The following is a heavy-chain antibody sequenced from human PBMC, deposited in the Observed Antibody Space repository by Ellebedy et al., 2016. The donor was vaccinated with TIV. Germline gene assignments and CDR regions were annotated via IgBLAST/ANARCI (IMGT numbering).Heavy chain of an antibody. CDR3: AKYYNYHLDY. CDR1: GFAFSNVW. V-gene: IGHV3-7*01. J-gene: IGHJ4*02. CDR2: INQYGSVQ. D-gene: IGHD3-10*01. Sequence: PGGSLRLSCAASGFAFSNVWMMWVRQAPGKGLEWMANINQYGSVQNYVDSVKGRFIIYRDNAKNALFLQLNSLRAEDTAVYYCAKYYNYHLDYWGQGTLVTVSS.